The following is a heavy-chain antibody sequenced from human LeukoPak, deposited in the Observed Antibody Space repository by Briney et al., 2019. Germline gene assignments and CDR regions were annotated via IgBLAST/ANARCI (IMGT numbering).Heavy chain of an antibody. Sequence: SETLSLTCTVSGGSISSGGFYWSSIRQYPGKGLEWIGYIYYSGSTYYNPSLKSRFTISLDTSQNQFSLKVSSVTAADTAVYYCAREATRAGGYFDNWGQGIPVTVSS. CDR2: IYYSGST. CDR3: AREATRAGGYFDN. V-gene: IGHV4-31*03. D-gene: IGHD6-13*01. CDR1: GGSISSGGFY. J-gene: IGHJ4*02.